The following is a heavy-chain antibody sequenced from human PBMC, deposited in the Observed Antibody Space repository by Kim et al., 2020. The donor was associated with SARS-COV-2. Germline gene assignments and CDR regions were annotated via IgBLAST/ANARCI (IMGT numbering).Heavy chain of an antibody. CDR3: AKNPSYYYYYGMDV. J-gene: IGHJ6*02. V-gene: IGHV3-30*18. CDR2: ISYDGSNK. Sequence: GGSLRLSCAASGFTFSSYGMHWVRQAPGKGLEWVAVISYDGSNKYYADSVKGRFTISRDNSKNTLYLQMNSLRAEDTAVYYCAKNPSYYYYYGMDVWGQGTTVTVSS. CDR1: GFTFSSYG.